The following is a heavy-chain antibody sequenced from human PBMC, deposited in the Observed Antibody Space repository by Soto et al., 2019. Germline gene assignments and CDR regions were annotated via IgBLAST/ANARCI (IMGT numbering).Heavy chain of an antibody. Sequence: QVQLVQSGAEVKKPGASVKVSCKASGYTFTSYGISWVRQAPGQGLEWMGWISAYNGNTNYAQKLQGRVTMTTDTSTSTAYMELRSLRSDDTAVYYCAIDRPSTLYYDILTGYFLFDYWGQGTLVTVSS. CDR1: GYTFTSYG. CDR3: AIDRPSTLYYDILTGYFLFDY. V-gene: IGHV1-18*04. CDR2: ISAYNGNT. J-gene: IGHJ4*02. D-gene: IGHD3-9*01.